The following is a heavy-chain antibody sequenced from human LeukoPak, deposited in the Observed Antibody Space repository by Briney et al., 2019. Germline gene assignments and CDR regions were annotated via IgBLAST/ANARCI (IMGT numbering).Heavy chain of an antibody. D-gene: IGHD3-10*01. CDR3: AKDGEQPGEAFDY. V-gene: IGHV3-23*01. CDR1: GFTFSSYA. Sequence: GGSLRLSCAASGFTFSSYAMSWVRQAPGKGLEWVSAISGSGGSTYYADSVKGRFIISRDNSKNTLYLQMNSLRAEDTAVYYCAKDGEQPGEAFDYWGQGTLVTVSS. CDR2: ISGSGGST. J-gene: IGHJ4*02.